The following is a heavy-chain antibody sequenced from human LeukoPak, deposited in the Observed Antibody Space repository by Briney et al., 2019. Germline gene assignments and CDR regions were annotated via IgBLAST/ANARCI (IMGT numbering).Heavy chain of an antibody. CDR1: GGTFSSYA. CDR2: IIPIFGTA. CDR3: ARLFGDYDDTARSSYWHGHLDY. V-gene: IGHV1-69*06. Sequence: SVKVSCKASGGTFSSYAISWVRQAPGLGLEWMGGIIPIFGTANYAQKFQGRVTMTGDTSTSTVYMELSSLKSDDTAVYFCARLFGDYDDTARSSYWHGHLDYWGQGALVLVSS. J-gene: IGHJ4*02. D-gene: IGHD3-22*01.